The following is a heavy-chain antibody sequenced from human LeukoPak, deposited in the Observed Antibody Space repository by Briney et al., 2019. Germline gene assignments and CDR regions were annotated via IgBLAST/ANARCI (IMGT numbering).Heavy chain of an antibody. J-gene: IGHJ4*02. Sequence: GGSLRLSCAASGFTFNYYAMSWVRQAPGKGLEWVANIKQDGSEKYYVDSVKGRFTISRDNAKNSLYLQMNSLRAEDTAVYYCASMYYYGSGSYLPDWGQGTLVTVSS. V-gene: IGHV3-7*01. CDR1: GFTFNYYA. CDR2: IKQDGSEK. D-gene: IGHD3-10*01. CDR3: ASMYYYGSGSYLPD.